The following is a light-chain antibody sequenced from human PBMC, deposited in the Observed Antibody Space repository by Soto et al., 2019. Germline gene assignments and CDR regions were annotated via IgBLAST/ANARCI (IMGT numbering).Light chain of an antibody. CDR2: KVS. J-gene: IGKJ1*01. V-gene: IGKV2-30*01. Sequence: DVVMTQSPLSLPVTLGQPASISCRPSQSLXFSXXXXYLNWFHQRPGQSPRRLIYKVSKRDSGVPDXXSSSGXGXDFXLKIXRVXAEDVGFYYCMQGTHWPWTFGQGTKVEIK. CDR3: MQGTHWPWT. CDR1: QSLXFSXXXXY.